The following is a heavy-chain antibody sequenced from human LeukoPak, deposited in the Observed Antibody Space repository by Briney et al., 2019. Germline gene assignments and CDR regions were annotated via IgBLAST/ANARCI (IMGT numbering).Heavy chain of an antibody. CDR2: IHYSGST. CDR3: ARHDSSGWNNWIDP. V-gene: IGHV4-59*08. D-gene: IGHD3-22*01. CDR1: GGSIGSYY. Sequence: SETLSLTCTVSGGSIGSYYWSWVRQPPGKGLEWIGYIHYSGSTNYNPSLKSRVTISVDTSKNQFSLKLSSVTAADTAVYYCARHDSSGWNNWIDPWGQGTLVTVSS. J-gene: IGHJ5*02.